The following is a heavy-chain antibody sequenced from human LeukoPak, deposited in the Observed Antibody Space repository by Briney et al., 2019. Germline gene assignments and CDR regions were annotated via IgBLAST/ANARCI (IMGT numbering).Heavy chain of an antibody. CDR1: GGSISSSGYY. J-gene: IGHJ4*02. D-gene: IGHD3-22*01. CDR2: IYYSGST. CDR3: ARVPDYYDSSGYPEYYFDY. V-gene: IGHV4-39*07. Sequence: PSETLSLTCTVSGGSISSSGYYWGWIRQPPGKGLEWIGSIYYSGSTYYNPSLKSRVTISVDTSKNQFSLKLSSVTAADTAVYYCARVPDYYDSSGYPEYYFDYWGQGTLVTVSS.